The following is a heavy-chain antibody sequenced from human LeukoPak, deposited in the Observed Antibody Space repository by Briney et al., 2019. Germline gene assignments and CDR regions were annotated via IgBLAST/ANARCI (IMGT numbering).Heavy chain of an antibody. CDR1: GYDFSTCW. D-gene: IGHD5-24*01. J-gene: IGHJ4*02. Sequence: GASLKISCKGLGYDFSTCWNAWVRQRPGKGLEWMGIIYPGGSETRYDPSFQGQVTISADRSTSTAYLQWSSLRASDTAMYYCARASRDGYNQNFDHWGQGTLVTVSS. V-gene: IGHV5-51*01. CDR3: ARASRDGYNQNFDH. CDR2: IYPGGSET.